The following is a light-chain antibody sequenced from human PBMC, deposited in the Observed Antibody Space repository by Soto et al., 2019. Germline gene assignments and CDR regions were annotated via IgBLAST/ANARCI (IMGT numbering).Light chain of an antibody. J-gene: IGKJ4*01. CDR3: QQRSNWPLT. CDR1: QSVSSY. Sequence: EIVLTQSPATLSLSPGERATLSCRASQSVSSYLAWYQQKPGQAPRLLIYDASNRATGIPSRFSGSGSGTDFTLPIRSQAPEDFAVYYCQQRSNWPLTFGGGTTVEIK. CDR2: DAS. V-gene: IGKV3-11*01.